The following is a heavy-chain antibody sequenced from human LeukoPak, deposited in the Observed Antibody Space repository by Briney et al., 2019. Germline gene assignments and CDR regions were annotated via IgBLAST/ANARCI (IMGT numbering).Heavy chain of an antibody. J-gene: IGHJ4*02. CDR2: INANSGDT. Sequence: ASVKVSCKTSGFTFTGYYMHWVRQAPGQGLEWMGWINANSGDTNYAQKFQGRVTMTRDTSISTAYMELSRLRSDDTAVYYCARLPRDGYNRYFDYWGQGTLVTVSS. V-gene: IGHV1-2*02. CDR3: ARLPRDGYNRYFDY. D-gene: IGHD5-24*01. CDR1: GFTFTGYY.